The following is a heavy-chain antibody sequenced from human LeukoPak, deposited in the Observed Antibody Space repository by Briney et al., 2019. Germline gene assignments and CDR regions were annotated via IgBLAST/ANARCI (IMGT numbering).Heavy chain of an antibody. CDR1: GYTFSSYD. Sequence: ASVKVSCKASGYTFSSYDINWVRQAAGQGLEWMGWMNPNSGNTGYAQKLQGRVTMTRNTSKTTAYMELSSLRFEDTAVYYCARGPYRRLDYWGQGTLVTVSS. CDR2: MNPNSGNT. J-gene: IGHJ4*02. V-gene: IGHV1-8*01. CDR3: ARGPYRRLDY. D-gene: IGHD3-16*02.